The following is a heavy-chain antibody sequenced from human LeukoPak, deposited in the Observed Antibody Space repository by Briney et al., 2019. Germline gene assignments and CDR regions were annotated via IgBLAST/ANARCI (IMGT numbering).Heavy chain of an antibody. Sequence: SGTLSLTCAVSGGSISSSYWWSWVRPPPGNGLEGIGEIHHSGSTNYNPSLKSRVTISIDKSTNQFSLKVSSVIAADTAVYYCVRGNSSNWTSDAFDIWGEGTMVTVSS. CDR2: IHHSGST. J-gene: IGHJ3*02. D-gene: IGHD6-19*01. CDR3: VRGNSSNWTSDAFDI. V-gene: IGHV4-4*02. CDR1: GGSISSSYW.